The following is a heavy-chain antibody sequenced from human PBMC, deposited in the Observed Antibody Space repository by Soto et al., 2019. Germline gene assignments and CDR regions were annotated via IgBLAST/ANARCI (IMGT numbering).Heavy chain of an antibody. J-gene: IGHJ4*02. V-gene: IGHV2-5*02. CDR2: IYWDNDK. Sequence: QITLKESGPTLVKPTQTLTLTCSFSGFSLSITGVGVGWIRQSPGKALEWLAIIYWDNDKRYSPSLKSRVTITKDTSKNQVVLTVTNMDPVDTGTYYCARSLWFGELHWGQGALVTVSS. D-gene: IGHD3-10*01. CDR1: GFSLSITGVG. CDR3: ARSLWFGELH.